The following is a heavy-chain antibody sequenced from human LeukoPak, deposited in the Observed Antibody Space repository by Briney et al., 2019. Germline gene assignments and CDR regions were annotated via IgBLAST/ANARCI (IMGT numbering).Heavy chain of an antibody. Sequence: AASVEVSCKASGYTFTNYGISWVRQAPGQGLEWMGWISAYNGNTNYTQKLQGRVTMTTDTSTSTAYMELRSLRSDDTAVYYCARVSRRITIFGVVIGGGWFDPWGQGTLVTVSP. CDR1: GYTFTNYG. CDR2: ISAYNGNT. V-gene: IGHV1-18*01. CDR3: ARVSRRITIFGVVIGGGWFDP. J-gene: IGHJ5*02. D-gene: IGHD3-3*01.